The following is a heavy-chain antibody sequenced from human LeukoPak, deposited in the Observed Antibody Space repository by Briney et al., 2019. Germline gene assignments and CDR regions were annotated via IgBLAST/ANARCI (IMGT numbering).Heavy chain of an antibody. J-gene: IGHJ4*02. CDR1: GGSISSSSYY. CDR2: IYYSGST. CDR3: ARGSSGRSLGY. Sequence: PSQTLSLTCTVSGGSISSSSYYWGWIRQPPGKGLEWIGSIYYSGSTYYNPSLKSRVTISVDTSKNQFSLKLSSVTAADTAVYYCARGSSGRSLGYWGQGTLVTVSS. V-gene: IGHV4-39*01. D-gene: IGHD6-19*01.